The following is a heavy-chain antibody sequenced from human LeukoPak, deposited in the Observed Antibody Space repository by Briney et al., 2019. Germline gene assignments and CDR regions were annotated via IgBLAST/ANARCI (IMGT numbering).Heavy chain of an antibody. D-gene: IGHD6-13*01. V-gene: IGHV1-8*03. Sequence: GASVKVSCKASGYTFTSYDINWVRQATGQGLEWMGWMNPNSGNTGYAQKFQGRVTITRNTSISTAYMELSSLRSEDTAVYYCARARRDHRKKNIAAAGFDYWGQGTLVTVSS. CDR3: ARARRDHRKKNIAAAGFDY. CDR2: MNPNSGNT. CDR1: GYTFTSYD. J-gene: IGHJ4*02.